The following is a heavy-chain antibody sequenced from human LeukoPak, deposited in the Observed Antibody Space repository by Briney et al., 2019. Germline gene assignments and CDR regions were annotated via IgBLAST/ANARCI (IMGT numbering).Heavy chain of an antibody. D-gene: IGHD3-10*01. CDR3: AKGGPHYGSGSYYAFDY. J-gene: IGHJ4*02. V-gene: IGHV3-53*05. CDR1: GFIVSSNY. CDR2: IYAGGST. Sequence: GGSLRLSCAASGFIVSSNYMSWVRQAPGKGLEWVSIIYAGGSTYYADSVKGRLTISRDNSKNTLYLQMNSLRAEDTAVYYCAKGGPHYGSGSYYAFDYWGQGTLVTVSS.